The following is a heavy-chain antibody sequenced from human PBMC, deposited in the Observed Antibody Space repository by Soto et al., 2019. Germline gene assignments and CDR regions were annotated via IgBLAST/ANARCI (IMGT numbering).Heavy chain of an antibody. J-gene: IGHJ4*02. CDR2: TYYRSKWYS. CDR1: GGSVSSNSAA. D-gene: IGHD1-26*01. V-gene: IGHV6-1*01. CDR3: AGGEQYSGRIFDY. Sequence: SQTLSLTYVISGGSVSSNSAAWNLIRQSPSRGLEWLGRTYYRSKWYSDYAASVESRITVNPDTSKNHFSLQLNSVTPEDTAVYYCAGGEQYSGRIFDYWGQGTLVTVSS.